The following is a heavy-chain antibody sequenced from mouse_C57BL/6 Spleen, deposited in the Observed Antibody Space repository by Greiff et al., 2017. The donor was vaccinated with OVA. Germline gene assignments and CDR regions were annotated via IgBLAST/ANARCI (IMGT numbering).Heavy chain of an antibody. V-gene: IGHV1-66*01. D-gene: IGHD4-1*01. CDR3: ARDWEDY. CDR2: IYPGSGNT. Sequence: VMLVESGPELVKPGASVKISCKASGYSFTSYYIHWVKQRPGQGLEWIGWIYPGSGNTKYNEKFKGKATLTADTSSSTAYMQLSSLTSEDSAVYYCARDWEDYWGQGTTLTVSS. CDR1: GYSFTSYY. J-gene: IGHJ2*01.